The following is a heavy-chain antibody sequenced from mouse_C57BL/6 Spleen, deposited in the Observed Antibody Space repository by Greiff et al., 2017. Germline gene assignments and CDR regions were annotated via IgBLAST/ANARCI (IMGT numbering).Heavy chain of an antibody. CDR2: ISSGSSTI. CDR1: GFTFSDYG. D-gene: IGHD1-1*01. CDR3: ARDNDYYGSSYTFDY. V-gene: IGHV5-17*01. J-gene: IGHJ2*01. Sequence: EVKLVESGGGLVKPGGSLKLSCAASGFTFSDYGMHWVRQAPEKGLEWVAYISSGSSTIYYADTVKGRFTISRDNAKNTLFLQMTSLRSEDTAMYYCARDNDYYGSSYTFDYWGQGTTLTVSS.